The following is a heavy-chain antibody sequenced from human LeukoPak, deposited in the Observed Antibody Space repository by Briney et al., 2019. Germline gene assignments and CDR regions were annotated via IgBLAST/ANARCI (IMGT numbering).Heavy chain of an antibody. CDR1: GFTFSSYS. CDR2: ISSTGSTI. Sequence: PGGSLRLSCAASGFTFSSYSLNWVRQAPGKGLEWVSYISSTGSTIYYTDSVKGRFTISRDNAKNSLSLQMNSLRDEDTAVYYCARDWIYAFDLWGQGTMVTVSS. V-gene: IGHV3-48*02. D-gene: IGHD2-2*03. CDR3: ARDWIYAFDL. J-gene: IGHJ3*01.